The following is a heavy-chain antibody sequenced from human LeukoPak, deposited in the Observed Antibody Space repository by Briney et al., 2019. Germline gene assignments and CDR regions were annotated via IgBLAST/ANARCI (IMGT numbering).Heavy chain of an antibody. J-gene: IGHJ4*02. V-gene: IGHV3-21*01. D-gene: IGHD5-18*01. CDR3: ASLSRDTATPGHDF. Sequence: PGGSLRLSCAASGFTFSHYSMNWVRQAPGKGLEWVSSISSSSSYLYYADSVKGRFTISRDSAKNSLYLQMNSLRAEDTAVYYCASLSRDTATPGHDFWGQGTLVTVSS. CDR2: ISSSSSYL. CDR1: GFTFSHYS.